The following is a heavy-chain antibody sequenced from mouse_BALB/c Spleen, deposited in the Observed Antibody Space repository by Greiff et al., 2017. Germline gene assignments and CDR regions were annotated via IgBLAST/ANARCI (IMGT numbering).Heavy chain of an antibody. CDR3: ARAHPDY. CDR1: GYTFTSYW. CDR2: INPSTGYT. V-gene: IGHV1-7*01. Sequence: VQLKESGAELAKPGASVKMSCKASGYTFTSYWMHWVKQRPGQGLEWIGYINPSTGYTEYNQKFKDKATLTADKSSSTAYMQLSSLTSEDSAVYYCARAHPDYWGQGTTLTVSS. J-gene: IGHJ2*01.